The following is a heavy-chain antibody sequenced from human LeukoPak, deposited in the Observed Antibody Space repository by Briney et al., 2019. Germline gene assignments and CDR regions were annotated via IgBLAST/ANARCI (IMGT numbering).Heavy chain of an antibody. CDR3: ASVYGTPQFPHNDY. CDR1: GFTFSTYG. D-gene: IGHD5/OR15-5a*01. J-gene: IGHJ4*02. V-gene: IGHV3-30*02. Sequence: PGGSLRLSCAASGFTFSTYGMHWVRQAPGKGLEWVAFIRYDGTNKYYADSVKGRFTISRDNSKNTLYLQMNSLRAEDTAVYYCASVYGTPQFPHNDYWGQGTLVTVSS. CDR2: IRYDGTNK.